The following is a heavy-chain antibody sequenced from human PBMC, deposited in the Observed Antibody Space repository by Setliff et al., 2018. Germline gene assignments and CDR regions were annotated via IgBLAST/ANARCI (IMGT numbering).Heavy chain of an antibody. CDR1: GGSFSGYY. D-gene: IGHD6-19*01. V-gene: IGHV4-34*01. CDR3: TGGSQWLPSN. J-gene: IGHJ4*02. Sequence: SSETLSLTCAVYGGSFSGYYWSWIRQPPGKGLEWIGEINHSGSTNYNPSLKSRVTISVDTSKNQFSLRLSSATAADTAVYYCTGGSQWLPSNWGQGTLVTVSS. CDR2: INHSGST.